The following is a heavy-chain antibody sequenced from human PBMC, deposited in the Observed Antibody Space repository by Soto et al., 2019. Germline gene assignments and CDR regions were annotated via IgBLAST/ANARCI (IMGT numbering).Heavy chain of an antibody. D-gene: IGHD4-17*01. CDR3: ARGAPYGDYGEGDYYYYGMDV. V-gene: IGHV3-13*05. CDR1: GFTFSSYD. Sequence: PVGSLRLSCAASGFTFSSYDMHWVRQATGKGLEWVSAIGTAGDPYYPGSVKGRFTISRENAKNSLYLQMNSLRAGDTAVYYCARGAPYGDYGEGDYYYYGMDVWGQGTTVTVSS. CDR2: IGTAGDP. J-gene: IGHJ6*02.